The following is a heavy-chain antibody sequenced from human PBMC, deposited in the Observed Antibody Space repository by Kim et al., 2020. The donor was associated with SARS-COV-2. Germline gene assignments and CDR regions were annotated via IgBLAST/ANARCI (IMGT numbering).Heavy chain of an antibody. CDR1: GYTFTSYG. V-gene: IGHV1-18*01. J-gene: IGHJ6*02. D-gene: IGHD2-2*01. CDR2: ISAYNGNT. CDR3: ARGSRYCSSTSCHGGLYYGMDV. Sequence: ASVKVSCKASGYTFTSYGISWVRQAPGQGLEWMGWISAYNGNTNYAQKLQGRVTMTTDTSTSTAYMELRSLRSDDTAVYYCARGSRYCSSTSCHGGLYYGMDVWGQGITVTVSS.